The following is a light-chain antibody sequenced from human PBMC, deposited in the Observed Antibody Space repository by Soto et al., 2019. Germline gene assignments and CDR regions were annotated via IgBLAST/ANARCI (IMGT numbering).Light chain of an antibody. J-gene: IGLJ1*01. CDR2: EVS. V-gene: IGLV2-23*02. CDR3: CSYAGSSTPLI. Sequence: SALPQPASVSVSPGQSITISCPGTSSDVGSYNLVSWYQQHPGKAPKLMIYEVSKRPSGVSNRFSGSKSGNTASLTISGLQAEDEADYYCCSYAGSSTPLIFGTGTKVTVL. CDR1: SSDVGSYNL.